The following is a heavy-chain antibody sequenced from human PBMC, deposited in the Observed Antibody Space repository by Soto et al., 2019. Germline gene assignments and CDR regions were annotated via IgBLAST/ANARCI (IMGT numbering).Heavy chain of an antibody. D-gene: IGHD6-19*01. CDR2: VKGDGSER. CDR3: TRAQWLADDVFDI. Sequence: GGSLRLSCAASGFTFSSYWMHWVLQAPGKGLVWVSRVKGDGSERTYADSVKGRFTISRDNTKNTLYLQMNSLRPEDTAVYYCTRAQWLADDVFDIWGHGTMVTVSS. J-gene: IGHJ3*02. CDR1: GFTFSSYW. V-gene: IGHV3-74*01.